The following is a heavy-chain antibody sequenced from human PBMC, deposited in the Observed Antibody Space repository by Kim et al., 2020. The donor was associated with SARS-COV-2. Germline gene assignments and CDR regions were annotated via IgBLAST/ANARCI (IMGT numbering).Heavy chain of an antibody. CDR3: AREISSSWYGGWFDP. J-gene: IGHJ5*02. Sequence: TVTGRFTIPLDKSKNTLYLQMNSLRAEDTAVYYCAREISSSWYGGWFDPWGQGTLVTVSS. V-gene: IGHV3-30*04. D-gene: IGHD6-13*01.